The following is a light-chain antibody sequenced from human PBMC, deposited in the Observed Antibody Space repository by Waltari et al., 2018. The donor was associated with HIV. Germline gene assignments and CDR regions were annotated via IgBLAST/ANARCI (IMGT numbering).Light chain of an antibody. CDR1: SSDIGGYNY. Sequence: QSALTQPPSASGSPGQSVTMYCTGTSSDIGGYNYVSWYQQHPGKAPKLIMTVVTKRPSGVPDRFSGSKSGNTASLTVSGLQAEDEAHYYCSSYAPTNKFYVLFGGGTTLTVL. CDR3: SSYAPTNKFYVL. CDR2: VVT. J-gene: IGLJ2*01. V-gene: IGLV2-8*01.